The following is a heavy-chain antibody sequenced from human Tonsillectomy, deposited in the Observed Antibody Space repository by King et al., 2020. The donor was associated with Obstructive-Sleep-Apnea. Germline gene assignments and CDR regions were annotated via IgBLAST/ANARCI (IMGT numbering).Heavy chain of an antibody. CDR3: ARDAGGYSGYDPSYYYYGMDV. V-gene: IGHV4-59*01. D-gene: IGHD5-12*01. CDR2: IYYSGST. CDR1: GGSISSYY. Sequence: QLQESGPGLVKPSETLSLTCTVSGGSISSYYWSWIRPPPGKGLEWIGYIYYSGSTNYNPSLKSRVTISVDTSKNQFSLKLSSVTAADTAVYYCARDAGGYSGYDPSYYYYGMDVWGQGTTVTVSS. J-gene: IGHJ6*02.